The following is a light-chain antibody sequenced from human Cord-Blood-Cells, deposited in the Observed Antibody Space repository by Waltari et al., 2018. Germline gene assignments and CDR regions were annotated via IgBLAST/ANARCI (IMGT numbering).Light chain of an antibody. J-gene: IGLJ3*02. CDR3: MIWHSSAWV. CDR1: SGINFGTYR. Sequence: QAVLTQPSSLSASPGASASLTCTLRSGINFGTYRIYCYQHKPGSPPQYLLRYKSDSDKQQGSGVPSRFSGSKDASANAGILLISGLQSEDEADYYCMIWHSSAWVFGGGTKLTVL. V-gene: IGLV5-45*02. CDR2: YKSDSDK.